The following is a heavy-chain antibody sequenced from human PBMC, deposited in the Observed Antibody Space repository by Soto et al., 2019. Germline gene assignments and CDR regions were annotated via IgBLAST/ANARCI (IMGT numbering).Heavy chain of an antibody. Sequence: PGGSLRLSCAASGFTFSSYAMSWVRQAPGKGLEWVSAISGSGGSTYYADSVKGRFTISRDNSKNTLYLQMNSLRAEDTAVYYCAKGSWAAMVFGWFDPWGQGTLVTVSS. CDR3: AKGSWAAMVFGWFDP. J-gene: IGHJ5*02. CDR1: GFTFSSYA. D-gene: IGHD5-18*01. V-gene: IGHV3-23*01. CDR2: ISGSGGST.